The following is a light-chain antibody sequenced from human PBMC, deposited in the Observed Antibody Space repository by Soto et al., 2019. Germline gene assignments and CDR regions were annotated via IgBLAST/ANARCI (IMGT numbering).Light chain of an antibody. CDR2: KVT. J-gene: IGLJ1*01. CDR1: SSDVGGSAY. CDR3: TSSTTGSLYV. V-gene: IGLV2-14*01. Sequence: QSALTQPAYVSGSPGQSITISCTGTSSDVGGSAYVSLYQQFPGNVPSLLIYKVTNRPSRVSYRFSGSKSGNTSSLTISGLQAEDEADYICTSSTTGSLYVFGTGTKLTVL.